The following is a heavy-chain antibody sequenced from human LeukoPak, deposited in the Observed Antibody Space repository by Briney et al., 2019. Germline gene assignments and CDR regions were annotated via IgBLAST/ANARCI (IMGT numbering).Heavy chain of an antibody. CDR1: GFTFSSYA. CDR2: ISDNGGTT. J-gene: IGHJ4*02. D-gene: IGHD2-2*01. CDR3: AKDPHPRYCSSASCSSL. V-gene: IGHV3-23*01. Sequence: GGSLRLSCAASGFTFSSYAMSWVRQAPGKGLEWVSVISDNGGTTFYEDSVKGRFTIYRDNSKNTLYLQMNSLRAEDTAVYYCAKDPHPRYCSSASCSSLWGQGTPVTVSS.